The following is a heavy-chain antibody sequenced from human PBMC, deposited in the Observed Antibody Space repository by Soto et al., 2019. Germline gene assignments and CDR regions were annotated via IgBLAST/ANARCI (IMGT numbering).Heavy chain of an antibody. Sequence: EVQLVESGGGLVQPGGSLRLSCAASGFTFSSYWMHWVRQAPGKGLVWVSRVTSDGSSTSYADSVKGRFTISRDNAKNTLYLQRNSLRAEDTAVYYCVRTSLVVAAATREDYWGQGTLVTVSS. J-gene: IGHJ4*02. CDR3: VRTSLVVAAATREDY. CDR2: VTSDGSST. CDR1: GFTFSSYW. D-gene: IGHD2-15*01. V-gene: IGHV3-74*01.